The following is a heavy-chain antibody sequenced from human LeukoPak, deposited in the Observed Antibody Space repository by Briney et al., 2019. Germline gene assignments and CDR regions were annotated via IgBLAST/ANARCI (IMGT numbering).Heavy chain of an antibody. CDR3: TRVPYGDYWSSDY. V-gene: IGHV3-7*01. J-gene: IGHJ4*02. D-gene: IGHD4-17*01. CDR2: IKHDEIEK. Sequence: GGPLSLPRAASGFTLNNYWMRWVRQAPGKGLEWVANIKHDEIEKYYVDSVKGRFTISRDNAKNSVFLQMNSLRVEDTAIYYCTRVPYGDYWSSDYWGQGTLVTVSS. CDR1: GFTLNNYW.